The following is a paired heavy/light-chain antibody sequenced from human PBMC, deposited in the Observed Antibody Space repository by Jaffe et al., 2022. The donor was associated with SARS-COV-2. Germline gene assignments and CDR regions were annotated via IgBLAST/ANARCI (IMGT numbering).Light chain of an antibody. CDR1: QSISSSF. J-gene: IGKJ4*01. CDR2: GTS. Sequence: EIVLTQSPGTLSSSPGERVTLSCRASQSISSSFLAWYQQRSGQAPRLLMYGTSSRATGIPDRFSGSGSGTDFTLTISRLEPEDFAVYYCQYYASSPLFGGGTKVDIK. V-gene: IGKV3-20*01. CDR3: QYYASSPL.
Heavy chain of an antibody. Sequence: QVSLRESGPALVKPTQTLTLTCTFSGFSLSTSGVCVAWIRQPPGKALEWLALIDWDDDKYYNTSLKTRLAISKDPSKSQVVLTMTDVDPLDTATYFCARTGSPYGHYFHFWGQGTLVTVSS. CDR1: GFSLSTSGVC. D-gene: IGHD3-10*01. V-gene: IGHV2-70*01. J-gene: IGHJ4*02. CDR3: ARTGSPYGHYFHF. CDR2: IDWDDDK.